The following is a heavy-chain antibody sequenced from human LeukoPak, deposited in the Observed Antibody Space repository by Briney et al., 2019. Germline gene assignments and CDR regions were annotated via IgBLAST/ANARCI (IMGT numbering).Heavy chain of an antibody. Sequence: KASETLSLTCTVSGGSISSYYWSWIRQPAGKGLEWIGRIYTSGSTNYNPSLKSRVTMSVDTSKNQFSLKLSSVTAADTAVYYCARSRDGYNPGAFDIWGQGTMVTVSS. CDR2: IYTSGST. D-gene: IGHD5-24*01. V-gene: IGHV4-4*07. CDR3: ARSRDGYNPGAFDI. CDR1: GGSISSYY. J-gene: IGHJ3*02.